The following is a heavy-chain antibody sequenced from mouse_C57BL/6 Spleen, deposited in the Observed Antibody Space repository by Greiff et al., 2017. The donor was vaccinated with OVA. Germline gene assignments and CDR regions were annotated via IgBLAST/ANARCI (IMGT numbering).Heavy chain of an antibody. J-gene: IGHJ4*01. CDR2: IYPGSGNT. CDR1: GYTFTDYY. V-gene: IGHV1-76*01. Sequence: VKLLESGAELVRPGASVKLSCKASGYTFTDYYINWVKQRPGQGLEWIARIYPGSGNTYYNEKFKGKATLTAEKSSSTAYMQLSSLTSEDSAVYFCAREGGYGRYYAMDYWGQGTSVTVSS. CDR3: AREGGYGRYYAMDY. D-gene: IGHD2-2*01.